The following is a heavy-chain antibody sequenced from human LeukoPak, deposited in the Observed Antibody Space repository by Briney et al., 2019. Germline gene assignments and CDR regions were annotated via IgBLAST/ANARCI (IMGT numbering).Heavy chain of an antibody. J-gene: IGHJ4*02. D-gene: IGHD6-13*01. CDR1: GFTFSSNW. CDR2: INSDGSST. Sequence: GGSLRLSCAASGFTFSSNWMHWVRQAPGKGLVWVSRINSDGSSTNYADSVKGRFTISRDNAKNTLYLQMNSLRAEDTAMYYCARDLGYSSSWSLDYWGQGTLVTVSS. CDR3: ARDLGYSSSWSLDY. V-gene: IGHV3-74*01.